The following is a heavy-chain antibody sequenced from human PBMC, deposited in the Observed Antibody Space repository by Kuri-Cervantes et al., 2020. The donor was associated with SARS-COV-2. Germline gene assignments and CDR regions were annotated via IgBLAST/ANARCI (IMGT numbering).Heavy chain of an antibody. CDR1: GGSISSYY. J-gene: IGHJ4*02. Sequence: GSLRLSCTVSGGSISSYYWSWIRQPAGKGLEWIGRIYTSGSTNYNPSLKSRVTMSVDTSKNQFSLKLSSVTAADTAVYYCAKVGSGYYFDYWGQGTLVTVSS. D-gene: IGHD3-3*01. V-gene: IGHV4-4*07. CDR2: IYTSGST. CDR3: AKVGSGYYFDY.